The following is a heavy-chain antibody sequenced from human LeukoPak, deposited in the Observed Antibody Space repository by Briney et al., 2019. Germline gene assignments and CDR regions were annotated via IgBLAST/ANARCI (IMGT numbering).Heavy chain of an antibody. J-gene: IGHJ3*02. CDR1: GVSISSYY. Sequence: SETLSLTCTVSGVSISSYYWSWIRLPPGKGLEWIGYIYYSGSTNYNPSLKSRVTISVDTSKNQFSLKLTSVTAADTAVYYCARRHKVGAGDALDIWGQGTMVTVSS. CDR3: ARRHKVGAGDALDI. CDR2: IYYSGST. D-gene: IGHD3-10*01. V-gene: IGHV4-59*08.